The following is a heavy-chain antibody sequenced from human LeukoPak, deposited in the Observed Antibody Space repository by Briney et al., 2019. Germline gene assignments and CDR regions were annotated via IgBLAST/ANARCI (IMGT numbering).Heavy chain of an antibody. Sequence: SVKVSCKTSGGTFSSHAITWVRQTPGQGLEWMGGIIPIFGTTNYAQKFQDRVTITADKSTSTAYMKLSSLRAEDTAVYYCARDFREALLDIVLMVDRSGYFDYWGQGTLVTVSS. CDR1: GGTFSSHA. CDR2: IIPIFGTT. V-gene: IGHV1-69*06. CDR3: ARDFREALLDIVLMVDRSGYFDY. J-gene: IGHJ4*02. D-gene: IGHD2-8*01.